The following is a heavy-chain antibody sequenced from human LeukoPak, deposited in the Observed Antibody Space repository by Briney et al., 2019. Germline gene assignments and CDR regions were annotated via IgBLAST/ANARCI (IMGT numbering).Heavy chain of an antibody. Sequence: PSETLSLTCTVSGDSISSSNCYWGWIRQPPGKGLEWIGSIYFSGGTYYNASLKSRVTISVDTSKNQFSLKLSSVTAADTAVYYCARGGWRSYYPRPLFDYWGQGTLVTVSS. J-gene: IGHJ4*02. CDR3: ARGGWRSYYPRPLFDY. CDR2: IYFSGGT. D-gene: IGHD1-26*01. CDR1: GDSISSSNCY. V-gene: IGHV4-39*01.